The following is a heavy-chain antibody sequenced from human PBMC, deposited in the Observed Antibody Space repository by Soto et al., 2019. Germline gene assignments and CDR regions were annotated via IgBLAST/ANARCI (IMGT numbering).Heavy chain of an antibody. D-gene: IGHD2-8*01. CDR2: MNPNSGNT. CDR3: ARGRGYCTNGVCYPSQASNDY. J-gene: IGHJ4*02. V-gene: IGHV1-8*01. CDR1: GYTFTSYD. Sequence: ASVKVSCKASGYTFTSYDINWVRQATGQGLEWMGWMNPNSGNTGYAQKFQGRVTMTRNTSISTAYMELSSLRSEDTAVYYCARGRGYCTNGVCYPSQASNDYWGQGTLVTVSS.